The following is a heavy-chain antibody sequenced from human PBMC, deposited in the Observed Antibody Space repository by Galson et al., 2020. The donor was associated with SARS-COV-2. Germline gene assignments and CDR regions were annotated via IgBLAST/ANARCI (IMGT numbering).Heavy chain of an antibody. CDR3: ARGPNGYSYGLSGDY. J-gene: IGHJ4*02. Sequence: GESLKISCAGSGFTFSTYTMNWVRQAPGKGLEWVSSISGTSTYIYYADSVKGRFTISRDNAKNSLYLQMNSLRAEDTALYYCARGPNGYSYGLSGDYWGQGTLVTVSS. V-gene: IGHV3-21*01. CDR1: GFTFSTYT. D-gene: IGHD5-18*01. CDR2: ISGTSTYI.